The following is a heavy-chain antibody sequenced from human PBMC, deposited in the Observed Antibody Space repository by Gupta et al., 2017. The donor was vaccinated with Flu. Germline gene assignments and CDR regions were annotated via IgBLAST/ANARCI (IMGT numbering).Heavy chain of an antibody. CDR3: ATVTSGG. CDR2: INPDGSST. Sequence: EMQLVESGGGLVQPGGSLRLSCAASGFTFSSSYLQWVRQAPGKGLVWVSRINPDGSSTTYAESVKGRFTISRDNAKNTLYLQMNSLGDDDTAVYYCATVTSGGWGQGTRVTVSS. D-gene: IGHD4-17*01. J-gene: IGHJ4*02. V-gene: IGHV3-74*03. CDR1: GFTFSSSY.